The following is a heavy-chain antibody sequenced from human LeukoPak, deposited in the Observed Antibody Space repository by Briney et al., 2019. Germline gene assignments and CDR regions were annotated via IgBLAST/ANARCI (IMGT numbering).Heavy chain of an antibody. V-gene: IGHV3-53*01. CDR1: GFTVSSNY. CDR3: ARSQGVARFTDYVDY. CDR2: IYSGSNT. J-gene: IGHJ4*02. D-gene: IGHD2-15*01. Sequence: PGGSLRLSCAASGFTVSSNYMSWVRQAPGKGLEWVSVIYSGSNTYYADSVKGRFTISRDNSKNTLYLQMNSLGDEDTAVYYCARSQGVARFTDYVDYWGQGNPVTVSS.